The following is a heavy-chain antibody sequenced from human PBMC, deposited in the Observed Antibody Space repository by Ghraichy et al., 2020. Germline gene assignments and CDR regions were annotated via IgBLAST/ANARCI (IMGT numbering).Heavy chain of an antibody. D-gene: IGHD3-9*01. J-gene: IGHJ4*01. CDR1: GGSVSSGSYC. CDR3: AGILTGYSSYYFDY. V-gene: IGHV4-61*01. CDR2: IEYSGST. Sequence: SETLSLTCTVSGGSVSSGSYCWSWLRQPPGKGLEWIGYIEYSGSTHYNPSLKSRLTISVDTSQNQFSLKLSSVTAAATAVYYCAGILTGYSSYYFDYWGHRTLLTVSS.